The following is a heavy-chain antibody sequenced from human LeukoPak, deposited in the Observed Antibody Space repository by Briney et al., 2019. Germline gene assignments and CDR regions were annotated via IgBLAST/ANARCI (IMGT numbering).Heavy chain of an antibody. Sequence: GGSLRLSCAASGFTFDDYGMSWVRQAPGKGLEWISGVNWNGGSTGYADSVKGRFTISRDNAKNSLYLQMNSLRAEDTAVYYCARVKEGYSSSWYPATFDYWGQGTLVTVSS. CDR2: VNWNGGST. J-gene: IGHJ4*02. V-gene: IGHV3-20*04. CDR3: ARVKEGYSSSWYPATFDY. CDR1: GFTFDDYG. D-gene: IGHD6-13*01.